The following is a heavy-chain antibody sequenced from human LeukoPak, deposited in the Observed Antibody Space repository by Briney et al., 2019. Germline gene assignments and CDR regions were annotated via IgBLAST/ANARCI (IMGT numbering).Heavy chain of an antibody. CDR2: IYSGGTT. CDR3: ARDRGGSRSDC. CDR1: GFTVSTNY. Sequence: GGSLRLSCAASGFTVSTNYMSWVRQTPGKGLEWVSVIYSGGTTYYADSVKGRFTISRDNSKNTLYLQMNSLRAEDTAVYYCARDRGGSRSDCWGQGTLVTVSS. J-gene: IGHJ4*02. D-gene: IGHD6-13*01. V-gene: IGHV3-66*01.